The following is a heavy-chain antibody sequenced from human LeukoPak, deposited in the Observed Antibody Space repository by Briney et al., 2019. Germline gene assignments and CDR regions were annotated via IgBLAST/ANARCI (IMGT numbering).Heavy chain of an antibody. CDR2: ISGSGGST. D-gene: IGHD2-2*03. V-gene: IGHV3-23*01. CDR3: AKGQPTKALDIVVVPAAVPSGY. CDR1: GFTFSSYA. Sequence: GGSLRLSCAVSGFTFSSYAMSWVRQAPGKGLEWVSAISGSGGSTYYADSVKGRFTISRDNSKNTLYLQMNSLRAEDTAVYYCAKGQPTKALDIVVVPAAVPSGYWGQGTLVTVSS. J-gene: IGHJ4*02.